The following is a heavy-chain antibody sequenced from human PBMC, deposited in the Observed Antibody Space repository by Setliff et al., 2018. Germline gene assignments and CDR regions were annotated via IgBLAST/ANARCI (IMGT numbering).Heavy chain of an antibody. CDR2: IFPTGTT. CDR3: ARYNSSAACFDL. CDR1: GDSSTSGSVY. J-gene: IGHJ5*02. V-gene: IGHV4-61*02. Sequence: PSETLSLTCTVSGDSSTSGSVYWSWLRQPAGKGLEWSGRIFPTGTTNYNPDLKSRVTMSVDTSKKRFSLMLRSVTAADTAIYYCARYNSSAACFDLWGPGTLVTVSS. D-gene: IGHD1-20*01.